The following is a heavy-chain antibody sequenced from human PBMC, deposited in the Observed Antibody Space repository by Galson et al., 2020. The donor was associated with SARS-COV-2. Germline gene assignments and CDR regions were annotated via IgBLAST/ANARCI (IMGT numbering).Heavy chain of an antibody. D-gene: IGHD1-26*01. CDR1: GFTFSNYA. V-gene: IGHV3-23*01. CDR2: ISGSGGST. J-gene: IGHJ4*02. CDR3: AKDAGLLWELRVVY. Sequence: GGSLRLSCAASGFTFSNYAMSWVRQAPGKGLEWVSAISGSGGSTYYADSVKGRFTISRDNSKNTLYLQMNSLRAENTAVYYCAKDAGLLWELRVVYWGKGTLVTVSS.